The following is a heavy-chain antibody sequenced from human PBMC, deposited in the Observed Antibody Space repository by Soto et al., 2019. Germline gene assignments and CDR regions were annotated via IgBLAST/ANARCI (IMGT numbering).Heavy chain of an antibody. CDR2: IYHSGST. V-gene: IGHV4-30-4*01. Sequence: QVRLQESGPGLVKPSQTLTLTCTVSGGSISSGDYYWSWIRQPAGKGLEWIGYIYHSGSTYYNPSLKSRVTISVDTSKNQFSLKLSSVTAADTAVYYCAIYGGNSDYFDYWGQGTLVTVSS. D-gene: IGHD4-17*01. CDR3: AIYGGNSDYFDY. CDR1: GGSISSGDYY. J-gene: IGHJ4*02.